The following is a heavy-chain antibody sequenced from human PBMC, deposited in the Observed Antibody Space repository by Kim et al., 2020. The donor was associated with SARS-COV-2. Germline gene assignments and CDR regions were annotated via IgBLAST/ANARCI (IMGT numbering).Heavy chain of an antibody. CDR1: GFTFSSYA. CDR2: ISYDGSNK. V-gene: IGHV3-30-3*01. D-gene: IGHD1-26*01. CDR3: ARIVGATTFDY. J-gene: IGHJ4*02. Sequence: GGSLRLSCAASGFTFSSYAMNWVRQAPGKGLEWVAVISYDGSNKYYADSVKGRFTISRDNSKNTLYLQMNSLRAEDTAVYYCARIVGATTFDYWGQGTLVTVSS.